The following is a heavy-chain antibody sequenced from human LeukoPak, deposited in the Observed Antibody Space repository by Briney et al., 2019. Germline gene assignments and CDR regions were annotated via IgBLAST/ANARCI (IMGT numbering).Heavy chain of an antibody. CDR1: GYTLTELS. CDR3: ATDYRGPAALDAFDI. V-gene: IGHV1-24*01. D-gene: IGHD2-2*01. J-gene: IGHJ3*02. Sequence: GASVKVSCKVSGYTLTELSMHWVRQAPGKGLEWMGGFDPEDGETIYAQRFQGRVTMTEDTSTDTAYMELSSLRSEDTAVYYCATDYRGPAALDAFDIWGQGTMVTVSS. CDR2: FDPEDGET.